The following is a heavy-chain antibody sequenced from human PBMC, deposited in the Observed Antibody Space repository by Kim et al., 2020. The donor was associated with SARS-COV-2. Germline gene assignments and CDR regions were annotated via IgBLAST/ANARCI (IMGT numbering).Heavy chain of an antibody. CDR1: GGSISTSSSY. J-gene: IGHJ4*01. V-gene: IGHV4-39*07. CDR2: IYYSGST. Sequence: SETLSLTCTVSGGSISTSSSYWGWIRQPPGKGLEWIGSIYYSGSTYYNASLKSRVTMSVDTSKDQFSLDLSSVTAADTAVYYCARVASDSSGYLYSFDY. CDR3: ARVASDSSGYLYSFDY. D-gene: IGHD3-22*01.